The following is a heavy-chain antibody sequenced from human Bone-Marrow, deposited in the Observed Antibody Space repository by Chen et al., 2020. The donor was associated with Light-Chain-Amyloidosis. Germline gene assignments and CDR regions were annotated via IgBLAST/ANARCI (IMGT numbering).Heavy chain of an antibody. CDR3: AKDISYDDILPGYPADAFDI. D-gene: IGHD3-9*01. CDR2: VSGSVVTR. CDR1: GFAFSSYA. Sequence: EVQLVESGGGLLQRGGSLRLSCAASGFAFSSYAMSWVRQAPGKGLEWVSPVSGSVVTRSYGAAGEGWLTISRDNSKNALLLQMNGLGAEDRAVYYCAKDISYDDILPGYPADAFDIWGQGTMVTVSS. J-gene: IGHJ3*02. V-gene: IGHV3-23*04.